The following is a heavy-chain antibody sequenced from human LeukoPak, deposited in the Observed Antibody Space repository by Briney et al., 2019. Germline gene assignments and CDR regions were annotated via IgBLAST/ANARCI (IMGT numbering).Heavy chain of an antibody. V-gene: IGHV3-21*05. CDR1: GFTFSSYE. D-gene: IGHD3-22*01. CDR2: ISSSSSYI. J-gene: IGHJ4*02. CDR3: ARALMIVVVGFDY. Sequence: GGSLRLSCAASGFTFSSYEMNWVRQAPGKGLEWVSYISSSSSYIYYADSVKGRFTISRDNAKNSLYLQMNSLRAEDTAVYYCARALMIVVVGFDYWGQGTLATVSS.